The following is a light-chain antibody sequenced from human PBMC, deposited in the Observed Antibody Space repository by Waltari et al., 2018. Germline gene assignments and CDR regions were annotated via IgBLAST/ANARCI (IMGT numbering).Light chain of an antibody. V-gene: IGKV1-5*03. CDR3: QQYYSYST. CDR1: RCVTNS. CDR2: KAS. Sequence: DIQMTQSPSTLSASIGGRVTITCRASRCVTNSLAWYQQKPGKAPKVLIYKASTLESGVPSRFSGSGSGTEFTLTISSLQPDDFATYYCQQYYSYSTFGQGTKVEIK. J-gene: IGKJ1*01.